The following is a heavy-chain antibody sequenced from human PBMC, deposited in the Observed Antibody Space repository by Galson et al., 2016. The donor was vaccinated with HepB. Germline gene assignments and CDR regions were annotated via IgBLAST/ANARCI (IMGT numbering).Heavy chain of an antibody. CDR3: ARWASVGSGDALDI. Sequence: SVKVSCKASGYTFTFNYIHWVRQAPGQGLEWVGIINPSGGDINYAQKFQGRVTMTRDTSTSTVYMELSSLRSEDTAVYYCARWASVGSGDALDIWGQGTMVTVSS. V-gene: IGHV1-46*01. CDR2: INPSGGDI. CDR1: GYTFTFNY. J-gene: IGHJ3*02. D-gene: IGHD6-19*01.